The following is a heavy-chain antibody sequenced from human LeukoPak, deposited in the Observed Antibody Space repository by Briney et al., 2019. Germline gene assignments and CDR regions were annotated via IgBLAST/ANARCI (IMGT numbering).Heavy chain of an antibody. J-gene: IGHJ3*02. CDR2: ISGSGGST. D-gene: IGHD3-10*01. CDR3: AKDLELLWFGELLSSAFDI. CDR1: GFTFSSYG. V-gene: IGHV3-23*01. Sequence: PGGSLRLSCAASGFTFSSYGMSWVRQAPGKGLEWVSAISGSGGSTYYADSVKGRFTISRDNSKNTLYLQMNSLRAEDTAVYYCAKDLELLWFGELLSSAFDIWGQGTMVTVSS.